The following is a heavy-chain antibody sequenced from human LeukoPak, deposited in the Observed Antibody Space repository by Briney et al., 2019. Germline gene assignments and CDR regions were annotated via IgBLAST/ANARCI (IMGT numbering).Heavy chain of an antibody. Sequence: PGRSLRLSCAASGFTFSSYAMHWVRQAPGKGLEWVAVISYDRSNKYYADSVKGRFTISRDNSKNTLYLQMNSLRAEDTAVYYGARDAVRSSGWYYYYYGMDVWGQGTTVTVSS. CDR2: ISYDRSNK. CDR1: GFTFSSYA. J-gene: IGHJ6*02. D-gene: IGHD6-19*01. V-gene: IGHV3-30-3*01. CDR3: ARDAVRSSGWYYYYYGMDV.